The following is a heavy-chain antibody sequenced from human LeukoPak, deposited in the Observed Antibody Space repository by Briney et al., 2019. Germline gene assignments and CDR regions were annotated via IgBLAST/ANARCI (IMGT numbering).Heavy chain of an antibody. V-gene: IGHV5-10-1*01. CDR3: ARHCSSTSCLIGDY. J-gene: IGHJ4*02. Sequence: GESLKTSCKGSGYSFTSFWISWMRQMPGKGLEWMGRIDPSDSYTNYSPSFQGHVTISADKSISTAYLQWSSLKASDTAMYYCARHCSSTSCLIGDYWGQGTLVTVSS. CDR1: GYSFTSFW. CDR2: IDPSDSYT. D-gene: IGHD2-2*01.